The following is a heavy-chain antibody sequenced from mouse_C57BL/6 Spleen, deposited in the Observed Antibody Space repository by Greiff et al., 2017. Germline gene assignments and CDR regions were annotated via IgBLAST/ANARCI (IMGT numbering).Heavy chain of an antibody. D-gene: IGHD4-1*01. Sequence: DVMLVESGGGLVQPGGSLKLSCAASGFTFSDYYMYWVRQTPEKRLEWVAYISNGGGSTYYPDTVKCRFTISRDNAKNTLYLQMSRLKSEDTAMYYCARHGLGYAMDYWGQGTSVTVSS. V-gene: IGHV5-12*01. J-gene: IGHJ4*01. CDR3: ARHGLGYAMDY. CDR2: ISNGGGST. CDR1: GFTFSDYY.